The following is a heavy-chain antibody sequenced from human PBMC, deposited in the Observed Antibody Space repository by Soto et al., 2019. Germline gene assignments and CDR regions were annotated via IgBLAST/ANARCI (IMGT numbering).Heavy chain of an antibody. CDR1: DLAFSRCS. D-gene: IGHD3-10*01. Sequence: AGALRLSCAASDLAFSRCSMQLVRQGTGWGLEWVAVISYDGSNKYYADSVKGRFTISRDNSKNTLYLQMNSLRAEDTAVYYCAKDQGITMVRGVQYYFDYWGQGTLVTVSS. CDR3: AKDQGITMVRGVQYYFDY. J-gene: IGHJ4*02. CDR2: ISYDGSNK. V-gene: IGHV3-30*18.